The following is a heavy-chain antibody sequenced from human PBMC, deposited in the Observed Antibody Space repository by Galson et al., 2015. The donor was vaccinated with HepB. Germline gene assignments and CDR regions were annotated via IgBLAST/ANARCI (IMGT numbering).Heavy chain of an antibody. CDR1: GFTVTSNY. CDR2: IAGRGET. Sequence: LRLSCAAASGFTVTSNYMTWVRQAPGKGLEWASVIAGRGETYYADSVKGRFTIPRDISKNTWDLQMNNLRAEDTAVYYCARSSYNFDYWSAYWVYWGQGTLVTVSS. J-gene: IGHJ4*02. CDR3: ARSSYNFDYWSAYWVY. V-gene: IGHV3-53*01. D-gene: IGHD3-3*01.